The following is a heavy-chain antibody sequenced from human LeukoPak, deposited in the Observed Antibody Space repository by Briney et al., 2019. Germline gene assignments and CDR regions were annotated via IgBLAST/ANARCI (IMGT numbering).Heavy chain of an antibody. Sequence: PGGSLRLSCAASGFTFSTSWMSWVRQVPGKGLEWVANIKQDGSDKIYVDSVKGRFTISRDNPKNSLYLQMNSLRAEDTAVYYCARDLMSGAPGEDYWGQGTLVTVSS. V-gene: IGHV3-7*01. CDR3: ARDLMSGAPGEDY. CDR1: GFTFSTSW. J-gene: IGHJ4*02. D-gene: IGHD1-26*01. CDR2: IKQDGSDK.